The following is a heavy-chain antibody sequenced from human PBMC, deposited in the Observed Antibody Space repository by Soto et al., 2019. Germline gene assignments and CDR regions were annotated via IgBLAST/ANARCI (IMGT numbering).Heavy chain of an antibody. J-gene: IGHJ4*02. CDR3: AKDGIRKDDY. CDR1: GVSISDYA. V-gene: IGHV3-23*01. Sequence: VGSLRLSCSASGVSISDYAMSWVRQAPGKGLEWVSSISDSGTKTFYADSVKGRFAISRDTSKNTVYMQMNNLRVEDTALYYCAKDGIRKDDYWGQGTVVTVSS. CDR2: ISDSGTKT.